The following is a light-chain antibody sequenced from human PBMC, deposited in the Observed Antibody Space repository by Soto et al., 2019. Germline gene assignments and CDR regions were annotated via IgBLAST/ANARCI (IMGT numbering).Light chain of an antibody. CDR3: QQTASAPPWT. V-gene: IGKV1-39*01. CDR1: QRIGTY. J-gene: IGKJ1*01. CDR2: GAS. Sequence: DIQMTQSPPSLSASVGDRVTISCRASQRIGTYLAWYQQKPGKAPRLLISGASSVQSGVPPRFSGSGSATDFILTISSLRLEDIATYYCQQTASAPPWTFGQGTKVEIK.